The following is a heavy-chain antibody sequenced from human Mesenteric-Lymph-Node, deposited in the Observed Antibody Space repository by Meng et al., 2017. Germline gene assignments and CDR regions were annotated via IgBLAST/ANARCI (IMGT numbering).Heavy chain of an antibody. D-gene: IGHD2-2*01. J-gene: IGHJ4*02. CDR1: GFTFSSYS. Sequence: GESLKISCAASGFTFSSYSMNWVRQAPGKGLEWVSYISSSGSTIYYADSVKGRFTISRDNSKNTLYLQMNSLRAEDTAVYYCAKRFRICSSTSCYYYFDYWGQGTLVTVSS. CDR3: AKRFRICSSTSCYYYFDY. CDR2: ISSSGSTI. V-gene: IGHV3-48*01.